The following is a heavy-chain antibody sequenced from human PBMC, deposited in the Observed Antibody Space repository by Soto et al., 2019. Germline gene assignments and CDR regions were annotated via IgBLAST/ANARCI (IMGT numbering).Heavy chain of an antibody. J-gene: IGHJ4*02. V-gene: IGHV4-4*02. CDR3: ATRNPYSSGWYGWGSFDY. Sequence: QVQLQESGPGLVKPSGTLSLTCAVSGGSISSSNWWSWVRQPPGKGLEWIGEIYHSGSTNYNPSLKSRVTISVDKSKNQFSLKLSSVTAADTAVYYCATRNPYSSGWYGWGSFDYWGQGTLVTVSS. CDR2: IYHSGST. D-gene: IGHD6-19*01. CDR1: GGSISSSNW.